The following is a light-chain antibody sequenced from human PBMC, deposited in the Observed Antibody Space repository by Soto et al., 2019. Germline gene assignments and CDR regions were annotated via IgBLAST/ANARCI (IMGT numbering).Light chain of an antibody. V-gene: IGKV3-15*01. CDR2: GAS. CDR1: QSVSSN. Sequence: EIVMTQSPATLSVSPGERATLSCRASQSVSSNLAWYQQKPGQAPRLLIYGASSWATGIPARFRGSGSGTEFTLTISSLQPEDFAAYYCQQYNNWPRTFGQGTKVEIK. J-gene: IGKJ1*01. CDR3: QQYNNWPRT.